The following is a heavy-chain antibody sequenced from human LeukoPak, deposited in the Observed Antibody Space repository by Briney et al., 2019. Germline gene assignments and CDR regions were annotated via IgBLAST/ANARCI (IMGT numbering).Heavy chain of an antibody. V-gene: IGHV3-23*01. Sequence: GGSLRLSCTASGFTFSAYAMTWVRQGPGTGLECVSTIATSDAYTYYADSVQGRFTISRDNSKNTLYLQMDSLRAEDTAIYYCAKALRQQPRAYDYWGQGTLVTVSS. CDR1: GFTFSAYA. CDR3: AKALRQQPRAYDY. J-gene: IGHJ4*02. CDR2: IATSDAYT. D-gene: IGHD6-13*01.